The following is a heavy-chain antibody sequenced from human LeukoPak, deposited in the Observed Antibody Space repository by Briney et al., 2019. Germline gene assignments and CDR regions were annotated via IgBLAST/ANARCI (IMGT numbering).Heavy chain of an antibody. CDR1: GDSVSSKSVV. Sequence: SQTLSLTCAISGDSVSSKSVVWNWIRQSPSRGLEWLGRTYYRSKWYNDYAVSVKSRMTINPDTSKNQFSLQLNSVTPEDTAVYYCARALSDPRGGWAYYYYGMDVWGQGTTVTVSS. V-gene: IGHV6-1*01. CDR3: ARALSDPRGGWAYYYYGMDV. CDR2: TYYRSKWYN. J-gene: IGHJ6*02. D-gene: IGHD6-19*01.